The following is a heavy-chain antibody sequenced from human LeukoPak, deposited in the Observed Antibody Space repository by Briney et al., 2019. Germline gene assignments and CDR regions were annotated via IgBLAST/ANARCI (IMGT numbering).Heavy chain of an antibody. CDR2: ISSSSSYI. D-gene: IGHD1-26*01. J-gene: IGHJ6*02. CDR3: ARVSGATSYYYYYGIDV. V-gene: IGHV3-21*01. Sequence: GGSLRLSCAASGFTFSSYSMKWVRQAPGKGLEWVSSISSSSSYIYYADSVKGRFTISRDNAKNSLYLQMNSLRAEDTAVYYCARVSGATSYYYYYGIDVWGQGTTVTVSS. CDR1: GFTFSSYS.